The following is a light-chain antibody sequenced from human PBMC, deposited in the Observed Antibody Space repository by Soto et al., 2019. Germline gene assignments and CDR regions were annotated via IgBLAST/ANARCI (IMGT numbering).Light chain of an antibody. CDR1: SSDVGGYNY. V-gene: IGLV2-14*01. CDR2: DVS. Sequence: QSALTQPASVSGSPGQSITISCTGTSSDVGGYNYVSWYQQHPGKAPKLMIYDVSKRPSVVSNRFSGSKSGNTASLTISGLQAEDEADYYCISYTSSSTLYVFGTGTKLTVL. J-gene: IGLJ1*01. CDR3: ISYTSSSTLYV.